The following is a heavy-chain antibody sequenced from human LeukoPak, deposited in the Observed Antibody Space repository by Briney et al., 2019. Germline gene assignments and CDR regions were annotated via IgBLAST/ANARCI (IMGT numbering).Heavy chain of an antibody. D-gene: IGHD3-3*01. CDR2: ISYDGSNK. Sequence: GRSLRLSCAASGFIFSSYAMHWVRQAPGKGLEWVAVISYDGSNKYYADSVKGRFTISRDNSKNTLYLQMNSLRAEDTAVYYCARDKDPITIFGVGSGMDVWGQGTTVTVSS. CDR3: ARDKDPITIFGVGSGMDV. J-gene: IGHJ6*02. V-gene: IGHV3-30-3*01. CDR1: GFIFSSYA.